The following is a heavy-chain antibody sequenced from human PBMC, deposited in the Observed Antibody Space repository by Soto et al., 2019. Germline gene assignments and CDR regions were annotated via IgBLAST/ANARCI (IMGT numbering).Heavy chain of an antibody. CDR1: GFTFSSYA. D-gene: IGHD4-4*01. CDR3: VKDDSILGRRDFDL. J-gene: IGHJ2*01. Sequence: EEQLLESGGGLIQPGGSLRLACAASGFTFSSYAMTWVRQAPGEGLEWVSSISFSDGGTYYADSVKGRLTIARVNSKKTLFLQMTSLRVEDTAVYYCVKDDSILGRRDFDLWGRGTLVTVSS. CDR2: ISFSDGGT. V-gene: IGHV3-23*01.